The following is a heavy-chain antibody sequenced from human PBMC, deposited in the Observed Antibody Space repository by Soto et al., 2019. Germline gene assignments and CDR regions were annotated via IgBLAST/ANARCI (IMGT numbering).Heavy chain of an antibody. J-gene: IGHJ3*02. Sequence: GGSLRLSCAASGFTFSSYWMHWVRQAPGKGPVWVSRINSDGSSTSYADSVKGRFTISRDNAKNSLYLQMNSLRAEDTALYYCAKDLYSNYGDAFDIWGQGTMVTVSS. CDR1: GFTFSSYW. CDR2: INSDGSST. CDR3: AKDLYSNYGDAFDI. V-gene: IGHV3-74*01. D-gene: IGHD4-4*01.